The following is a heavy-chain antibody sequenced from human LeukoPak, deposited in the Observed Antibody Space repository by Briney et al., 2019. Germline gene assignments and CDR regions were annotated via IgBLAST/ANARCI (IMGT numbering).Heavy chain of an antibody. D-gene: IGHD2-15*01. CDR1: GFTFTNFG. CDR3: AKDRGGGFDY. Sequence: GGSLRLSCAASGFTFTNFGMSWVRQAPGKGLEWVSVISSSGGSTYYADSVRGRFTISRDTSKNTLYLQMNSLRAEDTAVYYCAKDRGGGFDYWGQGTLVTVSS. V-gene: IGHV3-23*01. CDR2: ISSSGGST. J-gene: IGHJ4*02.